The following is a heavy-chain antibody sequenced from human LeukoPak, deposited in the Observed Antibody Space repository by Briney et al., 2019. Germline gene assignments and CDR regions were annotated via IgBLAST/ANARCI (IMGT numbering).Heavy chain of an antibody. CDR2: IYTSGST. Sequence: SETLSLTCTVSGGSICSYYWSWIRQPAGKGLEWIGRIYTSGSTNHNPSLKSRVTMSVDTSKNQFSLKLSSVTAADTAVYYCASPVIFGYDAFDIWGQGTMVTVSS. V-gene: IGHV4-4*07. CDR1: GGSICSYY. J-gene: IGHJ3*02. CDR3: ASPVIFGYDAFDI. D-gene: IGHD3-3*02.